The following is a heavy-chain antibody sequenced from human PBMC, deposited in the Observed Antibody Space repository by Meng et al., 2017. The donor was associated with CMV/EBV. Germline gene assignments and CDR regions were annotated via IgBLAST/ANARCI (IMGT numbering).Heavy chain of an antibody. J-gene: IGHJ6*02. CDR2: IYYSGST. CDR1: GGSIISSSYY. Sequence: SETLSLTFPVSGGSIISSSYYWCWIRQPPGKGLEWTGSIYYSGSTYYNPSLKSRVTISVDTSKNQFSLKLSSVTAADTAVYYCARDQGRGYSYGRDYYGMDVWGQGTTVTVSS. CDR3: ARDQGRGYSYGRDYYGMDV. D-gene: IGHD5-18*01. V-gene: IGHV4-39*07.